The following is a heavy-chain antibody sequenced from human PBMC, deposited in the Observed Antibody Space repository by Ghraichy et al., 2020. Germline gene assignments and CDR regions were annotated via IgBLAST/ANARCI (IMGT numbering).Heavy chain of an antibody. D-gene: IGHD2-2*01. J-gene: IGHJ6*02. CDR3: ARDHVVSSKSAGGMDV. V-gene: IGHV3-7*01. CDR1: TFIFSNYW. CDR2: INQDGCEK. Sequence: GESLNISCAASTFIFSNYWMTWVRQAPGKGLEWVANINQDGCEKHYVDSVKGRFTISRDNAKNSLYLQMNSLRAEDTAVYYCARDHVVSSKSAGGMDVWGQGTTVTVSS.